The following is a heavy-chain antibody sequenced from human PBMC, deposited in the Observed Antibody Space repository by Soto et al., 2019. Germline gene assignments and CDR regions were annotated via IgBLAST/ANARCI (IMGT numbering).Heavy chain of an antibody. CDR3: AHYTTDTYFDV. J-gene: IGHJ6*04. Sequence: QITLKESSPTLVNPTQTLTLTCSFSGFSLYTGGVGVGWIRQPPGKALEWLALLYWDDTRRYNPSLKNTLTIAKDTSENQVVHTVTDMGPVDTGTYFCAHYTTDTYFDVWGKGATVTVSS. CDR1: GFSLYTGGVG. CDR2: LYWDDTR. V-gene: IGHV2-5*02. D-gene: IGHD1-1*01.